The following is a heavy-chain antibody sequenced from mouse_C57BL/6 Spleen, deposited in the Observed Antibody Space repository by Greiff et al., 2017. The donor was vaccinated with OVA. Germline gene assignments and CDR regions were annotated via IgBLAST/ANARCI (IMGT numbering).Heavy chain of an antibody. V-gene: IGHV5-12*01. Sequence: EVQVVESGGGLVQPGGSLKLSCAASGFTFSDYYMYWVRQTPEKRLEWVAYISNGGGSTYYPDTVKGRFTISRDNAKNTLYLQMSRLKSEDTAMYYCARYLDYFDYWGQGTTLTVSS. CDR1: GFTFSDYY. J-gene: IGHJ2*01. D-gene: IGHD5-1*01. CDR2: ISNGGGST. CDR3: ARYLDYFDY.